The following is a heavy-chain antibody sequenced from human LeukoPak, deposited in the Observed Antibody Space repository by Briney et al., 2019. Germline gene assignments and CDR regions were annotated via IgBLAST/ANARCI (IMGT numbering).Heavy chain of an antibody. CDR2: ISGSGDKT. V-gene: IGHV3-23*01. D-gene: IGHD3-22*01. CDR1: GFTFSSNG. CDR3: AKTNGYYDL. J-gene: IGHJ4*02. Sequence: GGSLRLSCAASGFTFSSNGMSWVRKAPGKGLEWVSSISGSGDKTYYADSVKGRFTISRDNSKSTTYLQMNSLRAEDTAVYHCAKTNGYYDLWGQGTLVIVSS.